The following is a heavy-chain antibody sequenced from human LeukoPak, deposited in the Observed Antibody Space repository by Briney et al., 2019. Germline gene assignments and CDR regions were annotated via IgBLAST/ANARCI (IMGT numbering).Heavy chain of an antibody. D-gene: IGHD3-3*01. CDR1: GGSISSGDYY. V-gene: IGHV4-30-4*01. CDR2: IYYSGST. CDR3: ARGKLKIYDFWRGDYFDY. Sequence: SQTLSLTCTVSGGSISSGDYYWSWIRQPPGKGLEWIGYIYYSGSTYYNPYLKSRVTISVDTSKNQFSLKLRSVTAADTAVYYCARGKLKIYDFWRGDYFDYWGQGTLVTVSS. J-gene: IGHJ4*02.